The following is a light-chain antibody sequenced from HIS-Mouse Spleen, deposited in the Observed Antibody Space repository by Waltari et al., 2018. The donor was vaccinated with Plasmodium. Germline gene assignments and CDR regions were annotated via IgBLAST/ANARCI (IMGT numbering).Light chain of an antibody. CDR3: QQYNNWPRGT. CDR2: GAS. Sequence: EIVMTQSPATLSVSPGERATLSCRASQSVSSNLAWYQQKPGQAPRLRIYGASTRATGIPARFSGSGSGTEFTLTISSMQSEDCAVYYCQQYNNWPRGTFGQGTKVEIK. CDR1: QSVSSN. V-gene: IGKV3-15*01. J-gene: IGKJ1*01.